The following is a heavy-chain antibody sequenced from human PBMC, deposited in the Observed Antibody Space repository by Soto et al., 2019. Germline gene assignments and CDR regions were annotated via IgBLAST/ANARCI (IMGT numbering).Heavy chain of an antibody. D-gene: IGHD3-10*01. V-gene: IGHV3-23*01. CDR1: GFTFSSYA. CDR3: PKDQYYGSGSYRFAY. Sequence: PGGSLRLSCAASGFTFSSYAMSWVRQAPGKGLEWVSAISGSGGSTYYADSVKGRFTIPRDNSKNTLYLQMNSLRAEDTAVYYCPKDQYYGSGSYRFAYWGQGTLVTVSS. CDR2: ISGSGGST. J-gene: IGHJ4*02.